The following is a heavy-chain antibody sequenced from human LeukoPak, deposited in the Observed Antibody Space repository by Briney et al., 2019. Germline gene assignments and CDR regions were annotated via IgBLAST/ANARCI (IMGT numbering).Heavy chain of an antibody. V-gene: IGHV3-9*01. Sequence: PGGSLRLSCAASGFTFDDYAMLWVRQAPGKGLEWVSGISWNSGSIGYADSVKGRFTISRDNAKNSVYLQMNSLRAEDTAVYYCTRDPGRCTSTSCYPDYWGQGTLVTVSS. D-gene: IGHD2-2*01. CDR3: TRDPGRCTSTSCYPDY. J-gene: IGHJ4*02. CDR2: ISWNSGSI. CDR1: GFTFDDYA.